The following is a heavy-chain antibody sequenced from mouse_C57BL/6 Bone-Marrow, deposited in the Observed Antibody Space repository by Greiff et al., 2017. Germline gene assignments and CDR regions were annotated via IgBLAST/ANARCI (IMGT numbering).Heavy chain of an antibody. CDR1: GYAFSSYW. CDR3: ERSRGSSPYFDV. V-gene: IGHV1-80*01. Sequence: QVQLKESGAELVKPGASVKISCKASGYAFSSYWMHWVKQRPGKGLEWIGQIYPGDGDTNYNGKFKGKATLTADKSTSTAYLQLSSLTSEDSADYVCERSRGSSPYFDVEGTGTAVTVSS. D-gene: IGHD1-1*01. J-gene: IGHJ1*03. CDR2: IYPGDGDT.